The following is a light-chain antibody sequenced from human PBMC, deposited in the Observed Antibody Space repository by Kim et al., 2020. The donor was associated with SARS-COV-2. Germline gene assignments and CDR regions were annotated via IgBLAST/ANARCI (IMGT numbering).Light chain of an antibody. Sequence: SPGDRATPSCKTSQSLDSIYLAWYQQKPGQVPRLLSSAASRRATGVPDRFSGSGSGTDFTLTISPVEPEDFAVYYCQQYGRAPRTFGGGTKVDIK. CDR2: AAS. V-gene: IGKV3-20*01. CDR3: QQYGRAPRT. CDR1: QSLDSIY. J-gene: IGKJ4*01.